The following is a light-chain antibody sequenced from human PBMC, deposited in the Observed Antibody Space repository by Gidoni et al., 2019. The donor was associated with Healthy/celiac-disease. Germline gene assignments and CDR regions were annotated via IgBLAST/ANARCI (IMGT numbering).Light chain of an antibody. CDR1: SSNIGNNY. V-gene: IGLV1-51*01. Sequence: HSVLPQPPSVSAAPGPKVTISCSGSSSNIGNNYVSWYQQLPGTAPKLLIYDNNKRPSGIPDRFSGSKSDTSATLGITGLQTGDEADYYCGTWDSSLSAVVFGGGTKLTVL. CDR3: GTWDSSLSAVV. J-gene: IGLJ2*01. CDR2: DNN.